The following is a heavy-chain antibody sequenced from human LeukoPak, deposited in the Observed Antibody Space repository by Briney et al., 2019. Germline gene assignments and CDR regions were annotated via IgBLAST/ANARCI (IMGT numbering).Heavy chain of an antibody. J-gene: IGHJ6*02. CDR2: IGTAGDT. CDR3: AKDYADYGDYPYYYGMDV. Sequence: GTSLRLSCAASGFTFSSYDMHWVRQATGKGLEWVSAIGTAGDTYYPGSVKGRFTISRENAKNTLYLQMNSLRAEDTAVYYCAKDYADYGDYPYYYGMDVWGQGTTVTVSS. CDR1: GFTFSSYD. D-gene: IGHD4-17*01. V-gene: IGHV3-13*04.